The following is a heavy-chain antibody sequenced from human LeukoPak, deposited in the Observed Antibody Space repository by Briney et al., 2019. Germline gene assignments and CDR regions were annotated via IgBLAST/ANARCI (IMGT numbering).Heavy chain of an antibody. J-gene: IGHJ6*02. CDR3: ARGPRGTTTPRYGMDV. D-gene: IGHD4-11*01. CDR1: GDSISSRSNY. CDR2: IYYNGNT. Sequence: SETLSLTCPVSGDSISSRSNYWGWLRQPPWKGLERIGCIYYNGNTYYNPSLRSRVTISLDTSKNQFSLKLSSVTAADTAVYYCARGPRGTTTPRYGMDVWGQGTTVTVSS. V-gene: IGHV4-39*07.